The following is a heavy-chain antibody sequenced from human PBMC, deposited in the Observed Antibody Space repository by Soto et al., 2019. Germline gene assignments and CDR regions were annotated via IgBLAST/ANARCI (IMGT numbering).Heavy chain of an antibody. CDR1: GYKFTSYW. V-gene: IGHV5-51*01. CDR2: IFPSDSDT. Sequence: GESLKISCRTSGYKFTSYWIAWVRQMPGKGLEWMGIIFPSDSDTRYSPSFQGQVTISADRSTSTVFLQWASLKASDTAVYFCARKDKSGYFNWFDPWGQGTLVTV. D-gene: IGHD3-22*01. J-gene: IGHJ5*02. CDR3: ARKDKSGYFNWFDP.